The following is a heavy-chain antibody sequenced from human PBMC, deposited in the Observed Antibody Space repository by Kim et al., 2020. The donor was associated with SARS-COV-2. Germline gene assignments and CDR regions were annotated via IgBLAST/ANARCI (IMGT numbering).Heavy chain of an antibody. Sequence: GGSLRLSCSASGFIFSTYAMHWVRQAPGKGLEYVSCINNYGGITDYADFVKGRFTISRDNSKNTLLLQVSSLRVEDTAVYYCVKDSGSVIRDFHFWGQGTLHTVSS. J-gene: IGHJ4*02. V-gene: IGHV3-64D*06. D-gene: IGHD1-26*01. CDR3: VKDSGSVIRDFHF. CDR2: INNYGGIT. CDR1: GFIFSTYA.